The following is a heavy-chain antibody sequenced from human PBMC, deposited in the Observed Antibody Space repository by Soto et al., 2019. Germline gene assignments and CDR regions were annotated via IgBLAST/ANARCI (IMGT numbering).Heavy chain of an antibody. Sequence: GGSLRLSCAASGFTFSSYSMNWVRQAPGKGLEWVSSISSSSSYIYYADSVKGRFTISRDNAKNSLYLQMNSLRAEDTAVYYCARDYGDYDSTPYYYYYYMDVWGKGTTVTVSS. D-gene: IGHD4-17*01. V-gene: IGHV3-21*01. CDR1: GFTFSSYS. J-gene: IGHJ6*03. CDR3: ARDYGDYDSTPYYYYYYMDV. CDR2: ISSSSSYI.